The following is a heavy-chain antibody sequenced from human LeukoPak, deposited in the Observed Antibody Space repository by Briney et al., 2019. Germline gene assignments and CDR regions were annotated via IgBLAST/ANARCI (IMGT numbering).Heavy chain of an antibody. CDR3: ARARGGSYFDY. CDR2: IIPIFGIA. D-gene: IGHD3-16*01. V-gene: IGHV1-69*04. J-gene: IGHJ4*02. CDR1: GGTFSSYA. Sequence: SVKVSCKASGGTFSSYAICWVRQAPGQGLEWMGRIIPIFGIANYAQKFQGRVTITADKSTSTAYMELSSLRSEDTAVYYCARARGGSYFDYWGQGTLVTVSS.